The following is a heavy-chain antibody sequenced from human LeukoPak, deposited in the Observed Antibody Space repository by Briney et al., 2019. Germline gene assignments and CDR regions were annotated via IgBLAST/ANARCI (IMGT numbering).Heavy chain of an antibody. Sequence: ASVKISCKXSGYTFTDYYMHWVQQAPGKGLEWMGLVDPEDGETIYAEKFQGRVTITADTSTDTAYMELSSLRSEDTAVYYCATLGDTARTGDAFDIWGQGTLVTVSS. J-gene: IGHJ3*02. CDR1: GYTFTDYY. CDR2: VDPEDGET. CDR3: ATLGDTARTGDAFDI. V-gene: IGHV1-69-2*01. D-gene: IGHD5-18*01.